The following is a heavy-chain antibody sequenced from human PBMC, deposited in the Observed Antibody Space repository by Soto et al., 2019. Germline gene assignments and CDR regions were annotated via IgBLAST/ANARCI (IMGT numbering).Heavy chain of an antibody. CDR3: ARDLGGSYGPFDY. CDR2: IWNDGSNK. CDR1: GFTFSTYG. D-gene: IGHD5-18*01. V-gene: IGHV3-33*01. Sequence: GGSLRLSCAASGFTFSTYGMDWVRQAPGKGLEWVAVIWNDGSNKYYADSVKGRFTISRDHSKNTLYLQMNSLRAEDTAVYYCARDLGGSYGPFDYWGQGTLVTVSS. J-gene: IGHJ4*02.